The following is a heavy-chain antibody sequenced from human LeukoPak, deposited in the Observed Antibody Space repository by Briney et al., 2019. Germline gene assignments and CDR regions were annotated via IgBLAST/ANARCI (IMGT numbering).Heavy chain of an antibody. CDR3: ARMVGATSDHFDY. Sequence: ASVKVSCKASGYTFTGYYMHWVRQAPGQGLEWMGWINPNSGGTNYAQKFQGWVTMTRDTSISTAYMELSRLRSDDTAVYCCARMVGATSDHFDYWGQGTLVTVSS. D-gene: IGHD1-26*01. V-gene: IGHV1-2*04. CDR1: GYTFTGYY. CDR2: INPNSGGT. J-gene: IGHJ4*02.